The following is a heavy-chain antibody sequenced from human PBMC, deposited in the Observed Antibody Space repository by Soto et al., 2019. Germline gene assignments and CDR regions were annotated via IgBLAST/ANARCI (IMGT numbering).Heavy chain of an antibody. CDR3: ATPGAAPYYYYGMDV. CDR2: ISTYNGDT. CDR1: GYTFSTSG. D-gene: IGHD2-15*01. J-gene: IGHJ6*02. Sequence: QVQLVQSGAEVRKPGASVKVSCKASGYTFSTSGMSWLRQAPGQGLEWMGWISTYNGDTNDAPKFQDRVTMTSDTSTSTVYMELRSLRSDDTAVYYCATPGAAPYYYYGMDVWGQGTRVTVSS. V-gene: IGHV1-18*01.